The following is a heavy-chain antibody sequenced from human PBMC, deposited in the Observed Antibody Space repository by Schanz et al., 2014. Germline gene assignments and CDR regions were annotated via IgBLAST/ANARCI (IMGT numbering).Heavy chain of an antibody. CDR2: IRSKPNNYAT. CDR3: AREDCSATSCYFRY. V-gene: IGHV3-72*01. J-gene: IGHJ4*02. CDR1: GFTFSDYY. Sequence: EVQLVESGGGLVKPGGSLRLSCAASGFTFSDYYMSWIRQAPGKGLEWVGHIRSKPNNYATEYAASMKGRFTISRDNSNNTVYLQMNTLRAEDTAVYYCAREDCSATSCYFRYWGQGTLVTVSS. D-gene: IGHD2-21*01.